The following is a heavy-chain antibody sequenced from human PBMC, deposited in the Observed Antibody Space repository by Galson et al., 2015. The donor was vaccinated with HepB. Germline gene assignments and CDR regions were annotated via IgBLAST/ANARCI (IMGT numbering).Heavy chain of an antibody. CDR3: ARDIGHDYGDYVDY. D-gene: IGHD4-17*01. CDR2: IKQDGGEK. V-gene: IGHV3-7*03. Sequence: SLRLSCAASGFTFTRYWMSWVRQAPGMGLEWVANIKQDGGEKFYVDSVKGRFTISRDNAKNSVSLQMNSLRAEDTAVYYCARDIGHDYGDYVDYWGQGTLVTVSS. CDR1: GFTFTRYW. J-gene: IGHJ4*02.